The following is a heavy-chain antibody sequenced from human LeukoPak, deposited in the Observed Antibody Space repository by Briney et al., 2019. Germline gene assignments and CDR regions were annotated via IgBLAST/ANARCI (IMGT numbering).Heavy chain of an antibody. CDR1: GFTFSSYE. J-gene: IGHJ4*02. Sequence: GGSLRLSCAASGFTFSSYEMNWVRQAPGKGLEWVSYISSSGSTIYYADSVKGRFTISRDNAKNSLYLQMNSLRAEDTAVYYCARSVRIAAAGTGDYWGQGTLVTVST. CDR3: ARSVRIAAAGTGDY. V-gene: IGHV3-48*03. D-gene: IGHD6-13*01. CDR2: ISSSGSTI.